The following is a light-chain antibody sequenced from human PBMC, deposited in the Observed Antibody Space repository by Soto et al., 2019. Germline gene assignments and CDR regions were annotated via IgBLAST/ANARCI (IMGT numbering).Light chain of an antibody. CDR2: SVS. V-gene: IGKV3-20*01. CDR3: QQSSHAPLT. CDR1: QSVTNNH. Sequence: EIVLTQSPGTLSLSPGERATLSCRASQSVTNNHLAWFQQKPGQAPRLLIYSVSSRDTDIPDRFSGSGSGTDFILTLSRLEPEDFAMYFCQQSSHAPLTFGGGTKVEL. J-gene: IGKJ4*01.